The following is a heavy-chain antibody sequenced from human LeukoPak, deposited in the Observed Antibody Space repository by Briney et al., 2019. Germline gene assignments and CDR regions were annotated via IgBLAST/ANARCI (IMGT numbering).Heavy chain of an antibody. J-gene: IGHJ6*03. CDR1: GFTFSSYG. V-gene: IGHV3-23*01. CDR3: TRNGYYYDSSGYYYFSYYYMDV. Sequence: QTGGSLRLSCAASGFTFSSYGMSWVRQAPGKGLEWVSAISGSGGSTYYADSVKGRFTISRDNSKNTLYLQMNSLRAEDTAVYYCTRNGYYYDSSGYYYFSYYYMDVWGKGTTVTISS. D-gene: IGHD3-22*01. CDR2: ISGSGGST.